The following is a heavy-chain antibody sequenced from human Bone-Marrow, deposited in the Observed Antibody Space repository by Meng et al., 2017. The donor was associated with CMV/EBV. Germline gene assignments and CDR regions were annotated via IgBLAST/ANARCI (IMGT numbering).Heavy chain of an antibody. CDR2: IYPLDSDV. V-gene: IGHV5-51*01. CDR3: ARQWSSSWYKLNYYYAMDV. CDR1: GYSFTNHW. J-gene: IGHJ6*02. D-gene: IGHD6-13*01. Sequence: GGSLRLSCEASGYSFTNHWIGWVRQVPGKGLEWMGVIYPLDSDVRYSPSFQGQVTISADKYVSTAYLQWTSLKASDTAIYYCARQWSSSWYKLNYYYAMDVWGPGNTVTGAS.